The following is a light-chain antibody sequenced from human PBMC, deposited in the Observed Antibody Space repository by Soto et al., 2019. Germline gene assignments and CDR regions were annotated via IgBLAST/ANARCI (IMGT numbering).Light chain of an antibody. CDR1: SSDVGGYDY. V-gene: IGLV2-8*01. J-gene: IGLJ1*01. CDR3: SSYVGSNNFYV. Sequence: QSALTQPPSASGSPGQSVTISCTGTSSDVGGYDYVSWYQQYPGKAPKLMIYGVSKRPSGVPDRFSGSKSGNTASLTVSGLQAEDEDDYYCSSYVGSNNFYVFGTGTKLTVL. CDR2: GVS.